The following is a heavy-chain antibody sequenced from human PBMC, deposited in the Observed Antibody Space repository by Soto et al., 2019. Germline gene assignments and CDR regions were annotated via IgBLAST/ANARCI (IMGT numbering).Heavy chain of an antibody. CDR3: ARVSWREKYGMDV. J-gene: IGHJ6*02. CDR1: GFTFSDSY. V-gene: IGHV3-11*01. CDR2: ITCSGNTV. Sequence: QVQLVESGGGLVKPGGSLRLSCEASGFTFSDSYMSWIRQAPGKGLEWISYITCSGNTVYYADSLKGRFTISRDNAKNSLYLQMNRLRAEDTAVYYCARVSWREKYGMDVWGQGTTVTVSS.